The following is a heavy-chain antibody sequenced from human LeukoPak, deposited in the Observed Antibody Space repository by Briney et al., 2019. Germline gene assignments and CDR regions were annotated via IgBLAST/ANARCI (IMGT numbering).Heavy chain of an antibody. J-gene: IGHJ6*02. CDR3: ARDRLKLVVVVAATYYYYYGMDV. D-gene: IGHD2-15*01. CDR2: ISYDGSNK. V-gene: IGHV3-30-3*01. CDR1: GFTFSSYA. Sequence: GGSLRLSCAASGFTFSSYAMHWVRQAPGKGLEWVAVISYDGSNKYYADSVKGRFTISRDNSKNTLYLQMNSLRAEDTAVYCCARDRLKLVVVVAATYYYYYGMDVWGQGTTVTVPS.